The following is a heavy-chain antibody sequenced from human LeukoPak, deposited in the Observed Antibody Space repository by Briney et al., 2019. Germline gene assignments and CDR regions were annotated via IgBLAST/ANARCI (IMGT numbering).Heavy chain of an antibody. Sequence: EGSLRLSCAASGFTLGSFGVSWVRQAPGKGLEWVSFISGTGLSTYYADSVKGRFTISRDNSKSTLFMQMNSLRVEDTAVYYCAKLMRHMMEDVYDIWGQGTMVTVSS. J-gene: IGHJ3*02. CDR3: AKLMRHMMEDVYDI. V-gene: IGHV3-23*01. D-gene: IGHD2-21*01. CDR2: ISGTGLST. CDR1: GFTLGSFG.